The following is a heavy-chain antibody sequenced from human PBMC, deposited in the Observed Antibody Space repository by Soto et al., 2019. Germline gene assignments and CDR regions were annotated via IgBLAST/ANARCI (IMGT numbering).Heavy chain of an antibody. J-gene: IGHJ4*02. V-gene: IGHV4-39*01. CDR3: ARPRDHSSSWYDY. CDR1: GGSISSSSYY. D-gene: IGHD6-13*01. CDR2: IYYSGST. Sequence: QLQLQESGPGLVKPSETLSLTCTVSGGSISSSSYYWGWIRQPPGKGLEWIGSIYYSGSTYYNPSLKSRVTISVDTSKNQFSLKLSSVTAADTAVYYCARPRDHSSSWYDYWGQGTLVTVSS.